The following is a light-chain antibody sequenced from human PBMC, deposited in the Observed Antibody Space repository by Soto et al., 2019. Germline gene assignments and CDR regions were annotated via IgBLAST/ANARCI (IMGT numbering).Light chain of an antibody. Sequence: DIQMTQSPSSLSASVGDRVTISCRASQSISSWLAWYQQKRGKAPKLLIYDASSLESGVPSRFSGSGFGTEFSLTISSLQPDDFATYYCQQYNSYSPWTFGQGTKVEIK. V-gene: IGKV1-5*01. J-gene: IGKJ1*01. CDR1: QSISSW. CDR3: QQYNSYSPWT. CDR2: DAS.